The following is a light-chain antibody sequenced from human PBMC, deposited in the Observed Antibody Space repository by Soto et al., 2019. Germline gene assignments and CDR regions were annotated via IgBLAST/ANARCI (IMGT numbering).Light chain of an antibody. Sequence: DIQMTQSPSSLSASVGDRVTITCRASQDIRKSLAWFQQQPGKAPKSLIYDASTLQSGVPSKFSGGGYGTDFTLTISSLQPEDFATYYCQHYKSYPYTFGPGTKVDLK. J-gene: IGKJ3*01. CDR2: DAS. CDR3: QHYKSYPYT. V-gene: IGKV1-16*02. CDR1: QDIRKS.